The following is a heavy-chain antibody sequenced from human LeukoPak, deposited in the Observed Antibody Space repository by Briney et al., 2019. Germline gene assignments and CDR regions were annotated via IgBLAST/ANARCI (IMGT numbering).Heavy chain of an antibody. CDR2: ISSSGSST. CDR1: GFTFSNHA. V-gene: IGHV3-23*01. J-gene: IGHJ6*03. D-gene: IGHD1-26*01. Sequence: PGGSLRLSCAASGFTFSNHAMSWVRQAPGKGLEWVSGISSSGSSTFFADHVKGRITISRDNAKNSLYLQINTLQAEDTAVYYCARRSPGSSSLFFYYMDVWGKGTTVTVSS. CDR3: ARRSPGSSSLFFYYMDV.